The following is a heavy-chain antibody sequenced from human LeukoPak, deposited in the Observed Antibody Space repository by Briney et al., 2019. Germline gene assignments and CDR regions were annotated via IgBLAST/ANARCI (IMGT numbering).Heavy chain of an antibody. V-gene: IGHV4-39*01. D-gene: IGHD5-24*01. CDR1: GGSITSNTSY. CDR2: SYYTEST. CDR3: VNGPDY. Sequence: SETLSLTCTVSGGSITSNTSYWGWIRQPPGKGLEWIGSSYYTESTYYNASLKSRMTISVDTSKNQFSLKLSSVTAADTAVYYCVNGPDYWGQGALVTVSS. J-gene: IGHJ4*02.